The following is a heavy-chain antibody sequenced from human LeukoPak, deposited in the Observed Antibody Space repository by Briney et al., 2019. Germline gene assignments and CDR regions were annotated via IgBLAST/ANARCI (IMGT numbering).Heavy chain of an antibody. Sequence: ASVKVSCKASGFTFTSYYMHWVRQAPGQGLEWMGIINPSGGSTSYAQRFQGRVTMTRDMSTSTVYMELSSLRSEDTAVYYCARWGHGSSLVYYFDYWGQGTLVTVSS. D-gene: IGHD6-6*01. CDR2: INPSGGST. V-gene: IGHV1-46*01. J-gene: IGHJ4*02. CDR1: GFTFTSYY. CDR3: ARWGHGSSLVYYFDY.